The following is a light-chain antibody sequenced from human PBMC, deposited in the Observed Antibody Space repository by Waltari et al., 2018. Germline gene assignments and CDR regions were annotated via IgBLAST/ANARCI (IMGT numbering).Light chain of an antibody. Sequence: AIRMTQSPSSLSASTGDRVTITCRASQRISRYLAWYQQKPGKAPKLLIYAESTLPSGVPSRFSGSGSGTDFTLTISCLQSEDFATYYCQQYYSYPLTFGGGTKVEIK. V-gene: IGKV1-8*01. CDR1: QRISRY. J-gene: IGKJ4*01. CDR2: AES. CDR3: QQYYSYPLT.